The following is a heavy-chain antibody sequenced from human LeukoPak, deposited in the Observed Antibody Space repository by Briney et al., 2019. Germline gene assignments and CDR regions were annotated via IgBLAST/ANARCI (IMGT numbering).Heavy chain of an antibody. CDR2: INPSGGST. CDR1: GYTFTSYY. J-gene: IGHJ4*02. Sequence: ASVKVSCKASGYTFTSYYMHWVRQAPGQGLEWMGIINPSGGSTSYAQKFQDRVTMTRDASTSTVYMELSSLRSEDTAVYYCARDGAAAGPPFDYWGQGTLVTVSS. D-gene: IGHD6-13*01. CDR3: ARDGAAAGPPFDY. V-gene: IGHV1-46*01.